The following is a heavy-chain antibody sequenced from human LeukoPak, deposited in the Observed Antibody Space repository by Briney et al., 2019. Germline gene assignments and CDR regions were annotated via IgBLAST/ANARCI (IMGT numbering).Heavy chain of an antibody. CDR2: INHSGST. CDR3: ARGEFCDY. V-gene: IGHV4-34*01. CDR1: GGSFSGYY. Sequence: NSSETLSLTCAVYGGSFSGYYWSWIRQPPGKGLEWIGEINHSGSTNYNPSLKSRVTISVDTSKNQFSLKLSSVTAADTAVYYCARGEFCDYWGQGTLVTVSS. D-gene: IGHD3-9*01. J-gene: IGHJ4*02.